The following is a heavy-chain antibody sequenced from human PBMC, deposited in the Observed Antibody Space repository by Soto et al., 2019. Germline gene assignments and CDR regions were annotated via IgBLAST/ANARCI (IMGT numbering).Heavy chain of an antibody. CDR3: ARDGGGDSGEIDY. J-gene: IGHJ4*02. V-gene: IGHV1-69*18. Sequence: QVQLVQSGAEVKKPGSSVKVSCKASGGTFSSYPINWVRQAPGQGLEWMGKIIPIFGTANDAQKFQGRVTITAEESTDTALMELRSLRSEATAMYYYARDGGGDSGEIDYWGQGTLVTVSS. CDR1: GGTFSSYP. CDR2: IIPIFGTA. D-gene: IGHD3-10*01.